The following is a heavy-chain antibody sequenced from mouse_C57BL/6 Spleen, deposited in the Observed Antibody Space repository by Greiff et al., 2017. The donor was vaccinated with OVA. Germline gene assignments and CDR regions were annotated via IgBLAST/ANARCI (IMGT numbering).Heavy chain of an antibody. CDR1: GYAFTNYL. Sequence: QVQLQQSGAELVRPGTSVKVSCKASGYAFTNYLIEWVKQRPGQGLEWIGVINPGSGGTNYNEKFKGKATLTADKSSSTAYMQLSSLTSEDSAVYFCATGGASSYSYYYAMDYWGQGTSVTVSS. D-gene: IGHD1-1*01. J-gene: IGHJ4*01. CDR2: INPGSGGT. V-gene: IGHV1-54*01. CDR3: ATGGASSYSYYYAMDY.